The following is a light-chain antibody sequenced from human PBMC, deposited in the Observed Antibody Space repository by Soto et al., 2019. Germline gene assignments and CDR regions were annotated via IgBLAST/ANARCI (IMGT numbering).Light chain of an antibody. V-gene: IGLV1-47*02. CDR3: AAWDDSLSGHYV. Sequence: QSVLTQPPSASGTPGQRVTISCSGSSSNIGSNYVYWYQQLPGTASKLLIYSNNQRPSGVPDRFSGSKSGTSASLAISGLRSEDEADYYCAAWDDSLSGHYVFGTGTKVTVL. J-gene: IGLJ1*01. CDR1: SSNIGSNY. CDR2: SNN.